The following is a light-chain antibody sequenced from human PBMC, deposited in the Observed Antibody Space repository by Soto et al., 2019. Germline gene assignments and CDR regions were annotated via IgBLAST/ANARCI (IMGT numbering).Light chain of an antibody. CDR1: QDISNY. CDR2: DAS. J-gene: IGKJ2*01. CDR3: QQYDNLPSYT. Sequence: DIQMTQSPSSLSASVGDRVTITCQASQDISNYLNWYQQKPGKAPKLLIYDASNLETGVPSRFSGSRSGTAFTFTISSLQPEHIATYYCQQYDNLPSYTFGQGTKLEIK. V-gene: IGKV1-33*01.